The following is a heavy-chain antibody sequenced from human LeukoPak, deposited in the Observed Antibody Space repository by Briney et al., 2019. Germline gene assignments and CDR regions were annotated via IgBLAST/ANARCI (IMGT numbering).Heavy chain of an antibody. J-gene: IGHJ4*02. V-gene: IGHV1-2*02. CDR2: INPNSGGT. CDR3: ARGPNCGGDCYHFDY. CDR1: GYTFTGYY. D-gene: IGHD2-21*01. Sequence: ASVKVSCKPFGYTFTGYYMHWVRQAPGQGLEWMGWINPNSGGTNYAQKFQGRVTMTRDTSINTAYMELSRLRSDDTAVYYCARGPNCGGDCYHFDYWGQGTLVTVSS.